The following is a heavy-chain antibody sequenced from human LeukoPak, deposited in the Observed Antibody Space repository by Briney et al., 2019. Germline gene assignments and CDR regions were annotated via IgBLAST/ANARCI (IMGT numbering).Heavy chain of an antibody. CDR1: GGSISSSSYY. V-gene: IGHV4-39*07. CDR3: ASPPDDYCGGDCTDY. Sequence: SETLSLTCTVSGGSISSSSYYWGWLRQPPGKGLEWIGSIYYSGSTYYNPSLKSRVTISVDTSKNQFSLKLSSVTAADTAVYYCASPPDDYCGGDCTDYWGQGTLVTVSS. D-gene: IGHD2-21*01. CDR2: IYYSGST. J-gene: IGHJ4*02.